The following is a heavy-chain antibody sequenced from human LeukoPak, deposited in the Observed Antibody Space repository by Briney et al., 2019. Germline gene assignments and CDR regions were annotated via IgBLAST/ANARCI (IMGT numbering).Heavy chain of an antibody. V-gene: IGHV4-59*01. CDR3: ARVDYDILTGYAYYFDY. CDR1: GGSISSYY. Sequence: PSETLSLTCTVSGGSISSYYWSWIRQPPGKGLEWIGYIYYSGSTNYNPSLKSRVTISVDTSKNQFSLKLSSVTAADTAVYCCARVDYDILTGYAYYFDYWGQGTLVTVSS. J-gene: IGHJ4*02. D-gene: IGHD3-9*01. CDR2: IYYSGST.